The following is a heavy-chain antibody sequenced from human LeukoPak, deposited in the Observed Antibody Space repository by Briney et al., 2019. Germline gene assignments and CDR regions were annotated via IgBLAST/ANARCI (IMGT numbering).Heavy chain of an antibody. J-gene: IGHJ4*02. D-gene: IGHD2/OR15-2a*01. V-gene: IGHV3-23*01. CDR2: ISKNGGRT. Sequence: GGSLRLSCAGSGFSFGSNTMSWVRQAPGRGLEWVSAISKNGGRTDYADSVKGRLTISRDNSKSTLYLHMDSLRADDTAVYYCARDEDTSALSEYWGQGTLVTVSS. CDR3: ARDEDTSALSEY. CDR1: GFSFGSNT.